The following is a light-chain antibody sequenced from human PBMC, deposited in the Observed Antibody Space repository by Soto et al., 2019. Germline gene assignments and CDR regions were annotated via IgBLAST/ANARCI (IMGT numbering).Light chain of an antibody. J-gene: IGLJ3*02. CDR3: AAYAGSSTPVV. V-gene: IGLV2-8*01. CDR1: RSDVGGFNY. CDR2: DVT. Sequence: QSVLTQPPSASGSPGQSVTISCTGTRSDVGGFNYVSWYQQHPGKAPKLLIYDVTNRPSGVPDRFSGSKSGNAASLTVSGLQADDAADYYCAAYAGSSTPVVFGGGTKLTVL.